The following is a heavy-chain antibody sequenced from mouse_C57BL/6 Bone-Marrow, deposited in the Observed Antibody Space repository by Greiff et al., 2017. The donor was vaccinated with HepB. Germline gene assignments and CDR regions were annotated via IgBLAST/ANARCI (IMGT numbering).Heavy chain of an antibody. CDR3: ASSMITTNYYAMDY. J-gene: IGHJ4*01. V-gene: IGHV3-6*01. Sequence: EVKLMESGPGLVKPSQSLSLTCSVTGYSITSGYYWNWIRQFPGNKLEWMGYISYDGSNNYNPSLKNRISITRDTSKNQFFLKLNSVTTEDTATYYCASSMITTNYYAMDYWGQGTSVTVSS. CDR2: ISYDGSN. CDR1: GYSITSGYY. D-gene: IGHD2-4*01.